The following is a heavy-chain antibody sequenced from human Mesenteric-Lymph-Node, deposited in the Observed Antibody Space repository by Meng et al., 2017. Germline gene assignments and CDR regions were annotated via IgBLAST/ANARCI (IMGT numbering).Heavy chain of an antibody. D-gene: IGHD3-10*01. CDR1: GFTFSIYA. Sequence: VQVGGCGGGLVQPGGSLRLSCAASGFTFSIYAMNWVRQAPGKGLEWVSHIRSSGDNTYYADSVKGRFTISRDNSKNTLYLQMNSLRAEDTAVYYCAKLGVLTSPQFDSWGQGTLVTVSS. V-gene: IGHV3-23*04. J-gene: IGHJ4*02. CDR3: AKLGVLTSPQFDS. CDR2: IRSSGDNT.